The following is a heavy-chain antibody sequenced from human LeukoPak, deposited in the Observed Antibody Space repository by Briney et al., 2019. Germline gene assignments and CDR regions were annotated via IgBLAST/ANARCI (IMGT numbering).Heavy chain of an antibody. CDR2: ISSSSYYI. CDR3: ARDPGYFYDSSGYLYGMDV. J-gene: IGHJ6*02. D-gene: IGHD3-22*01. CDR1: GFTFSTYT. V-gene: IGHV3-21*01. Sequence: GGSLRLSCAASGFTFSTYTMNWVRQAPGKGLEWVSSISSSSYYIYYADSVKGRFTISRDNAKNSLFLQMNSLRAEDTAVYYCARDPGYFYDSSGYLYGMDVWGQGTTVTVSS.